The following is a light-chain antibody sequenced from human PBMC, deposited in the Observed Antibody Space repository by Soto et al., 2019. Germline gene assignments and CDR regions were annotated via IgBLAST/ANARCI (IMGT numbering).Light chain of an antibody. Sequence: SYELSQPTSLSAAPGQTARITCGGNNIGSRSVHWYQHKPGQAPVLVVYDDSDRPAGIPERFSGSNSGNTATLTIDGVEAGDEADYYCQVWYRSSDQVIGGGTKLTVL. J-gene: IGLJ2*01. CDR1: NIGSRS. CDR3: QVWYRSSDQV. CDR2: DDS. V-gene: IGLV3-21*02.